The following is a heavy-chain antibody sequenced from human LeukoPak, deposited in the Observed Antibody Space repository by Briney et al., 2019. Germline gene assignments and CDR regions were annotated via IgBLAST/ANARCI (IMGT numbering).Heavy chain of an antibody. CDR2: ISAYDGDT. Sequence: AASVKVSCKASGYTFTSYGISWVRQAPGQGLEWMGWISAYDGDTNYAQMLQGRVTMTTDTSTSTAYMELRSLRSEDTAVYYCARELEGPDYGDYVGYYYYMDVWGKGTTVTVSS. CDR1: GYTFTSYG. CDR3: ARELEGPDYGDYVGYYYYMDV. D-gene: IGHD4-17*01. V-gene: IGHV1-18*01. J-gene: IGHJ6*03.